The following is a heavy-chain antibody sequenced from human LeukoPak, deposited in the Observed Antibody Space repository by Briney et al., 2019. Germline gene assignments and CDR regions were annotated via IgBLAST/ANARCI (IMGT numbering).Heavy chain of an antibody. V-gene: IGHV1-2*02. CDR1: GYTFTSYA. CDR3: ARVAPIERDY. J-gene: IGHJ4*02. Sequence: GASVKVSCKASGYTFTSYAMNWVRQAPGQGPEWMGWINPNSGGTNYAQKFQGRVTMTRDTSISTAYMELSRLRSDDTAVYYCARVAPIERDYWGQGTLVTVSS. CDR2: INPNSGGT. D-gene: IGHD1-26*01.